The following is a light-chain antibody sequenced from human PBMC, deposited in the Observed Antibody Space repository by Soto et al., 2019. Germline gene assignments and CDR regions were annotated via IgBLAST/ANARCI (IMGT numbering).Light chain of an antibody. CDR3: QQRHMWPIT. CDR1: QSFRGL. Sequence: EVVLTYSPVTLSLSPWEIATLSCRASQSFRGLLAWYQQKPGQAPRLLIYDAYNRATGIPPRFSGSGSGTDFTLTISSLEPEDSAVHYCQQRHMWPITFGQATRLEIK. CDR2: DAY. J-gene: IGKJ5*01. V-gene: IGKV3-11*01.